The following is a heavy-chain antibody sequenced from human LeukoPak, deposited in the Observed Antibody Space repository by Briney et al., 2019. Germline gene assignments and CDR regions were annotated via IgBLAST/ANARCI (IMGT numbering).Heavy chain of an antibody. CDR1: GGSMTSSGYY. V-gene: IGHV4-30-2*01. J-gene: IGHJ6*02. Sequence: SETLSLTCTVSGGSMTSSGYYWTWMRQPPGEGLEWIGSISHSGSTYYNSSLRSRVTISEDRSENQFSLKLSSVTAADTAVYYCARHAYYYYYGMDVWGQGTTVTVSS. CDR3: ARHAYYYYYGMDV. CDR2: ISHSGST.